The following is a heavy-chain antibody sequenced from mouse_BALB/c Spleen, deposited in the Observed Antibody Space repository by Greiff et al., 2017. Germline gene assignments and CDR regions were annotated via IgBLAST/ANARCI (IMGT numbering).Heavy chain of an antibody. CDR2: INPSTGYT. CDR1: GYTFTSYW. Sequence: VQLQQSGAELAKPGASVKMSCKASGYTFTSYWMHWVKQRPGQGLEWIGYINPSTGYTEYNQKFKDKATLTADKSSSTAYMQLSSLTSEDSAVYYCARAGRRSNYGYVGYYAMDYWGQGTSVTVSS. V-gene: IGHV1-7*01. J-gene: IGHJ4*01. CDR3: ARAGRRSNYGYVGYYAMDY. D-gene: IGHD1-2*01.